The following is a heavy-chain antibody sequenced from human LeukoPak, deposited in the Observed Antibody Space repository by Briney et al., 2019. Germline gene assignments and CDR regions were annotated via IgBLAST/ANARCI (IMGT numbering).Heavy chain of an antibody. Sequence: QPGGSLRLSCAASGFTFSNYEINWVRQAPGKGLEWVSYISGGGGTIYYADSVKGRFTISRDNAKNLLYLQMNSLRAEDTAVYYCARDSQPIFTMDRGVSTSEAFDIWGQGTMVTVSS. CDR2: ISGGGGTI. CDR1: GFTFSNYE. D-gene: IGHD3-10*01. J-gene: IGHJ3*02. V-gene: IGHV3-48*03. CDR3: ARDSQPIFTMDRGVSTSEAFDI.